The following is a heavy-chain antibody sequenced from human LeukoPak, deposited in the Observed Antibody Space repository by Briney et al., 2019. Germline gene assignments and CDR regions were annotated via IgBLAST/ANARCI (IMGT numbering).Heavy chain of an antibody. V-gene: IGHV1-2*02. J-gene: IGHJ5*02. Sequence: ASVKVSCKASGYSFNGHYMHWVRQAPGQGLEWMGWINPKSGGTNYAQKFQGRVTMTRDTSISTAYMDMSSLRSDDTAVYYCARTPFYDSSGYYYGNWFDPWGQGTLVTVSS. CDR3: ARTPFYDSSGYYYGNWFDP. CDR1: GYSFNGHY. CDR2: INPKSGGT. D-gene: IGHD3-22*01.